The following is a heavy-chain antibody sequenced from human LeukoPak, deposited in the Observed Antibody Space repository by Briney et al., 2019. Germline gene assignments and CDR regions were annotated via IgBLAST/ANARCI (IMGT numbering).Heavy chain of an antibody. J-gene: IGHJ3*02. D-gene: IGHD4-17*01. CDR2: IYPGDSDT. Sequence: GESLKISCKGSGYTFTSYWIGWVRQMPGKGLEWMGIIYPGDSDTRYSPSFQGQVTISADKSISTAYLQWSSLKASDTAMYYCARRNPYGDLFIDDFDIWGQGTMVTVSS. V-gene: IGHV5-51*01. CDR1: GYTFTSYW. CDR3: ARRNPYGDLFIDDFDI.